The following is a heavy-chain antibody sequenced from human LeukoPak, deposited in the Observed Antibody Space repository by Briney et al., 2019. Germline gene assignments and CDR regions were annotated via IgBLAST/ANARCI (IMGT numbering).Heavy chain of an antibody. CDR1: GYTLTELS. CDR3: AITVTTVPYYYYYGMDV. D-gene: IGHD4-11*01. Sequence: GASVKVSCKVSGYTLTELSMHWVRQAPGQRLEWMGWINAGNGNTKYSQKFQGRVTITRDTSASTAYMELSSLRSEDTAVYYCAITVTTVPYYYYYGMDVWGQGTTVTVSS. V-gene: IGHV1-3*01. J-gene: IGHJ6*02. CDR2: INAGNGNT.